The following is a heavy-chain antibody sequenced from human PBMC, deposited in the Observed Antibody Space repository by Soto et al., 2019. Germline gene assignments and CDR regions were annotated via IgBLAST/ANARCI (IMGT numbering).Heavy chain of an antibody. V-gene: IGHV4-34*01. CDR1: GGSFSGYY. D-gene: IGHD2-21*02. CDR2: INHSGST. CDR3: ARVRTVTATFYYYYGLDV. J-gene: IGHJ6*02. Sequence: PSQTLSLACAVCGGSFSGYYWSWIRQPPGKGLEGFGEINHSGSTNYNPSLKSRVTISVDTSRNQFSLKLSSVTAADTAVYYCARVRTVTATFYYYYGLDVWGQGTTVTVSS.